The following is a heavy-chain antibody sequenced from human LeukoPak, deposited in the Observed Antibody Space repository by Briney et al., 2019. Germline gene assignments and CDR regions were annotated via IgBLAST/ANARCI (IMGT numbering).Heavy chain of an antibody. J-gene: IGHJ6*03. CDR2: INHSGST. D-gene: IGHD3-10*01. CDR3: ARGIAYYYGSGLRYYYMDV. CDR1: GGSFSGYY. V-gene: IGHV4-34*01. Sequence: TSETLSLTCAVYGGSFSGYYWSWIRQPPGKGLEWIGEINHSGSTNYNPSLKSRVTISVDTSKNQFSLKLSSVTAADTAVYYCARGIAYYYGSGLRYYYMDVWGKGTTVTVSS.